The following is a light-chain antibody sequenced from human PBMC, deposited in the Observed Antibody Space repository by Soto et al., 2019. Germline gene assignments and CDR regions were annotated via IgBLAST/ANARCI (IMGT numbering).Light chain of an antibody. CDR2: DVS. V-gene: IGLV2-11*01. CDR3: CSYAGSYTFV. Sequence: QSALTQPRSVSGSPGQSVTISCTGTSNDVGGCKYVSWYQQYPGKAPKLMIYDVSKRPSGVPDRFSGSKSGNTASLTISGLQAEDEADYYCCSYAGSYTFVFGTGTKLTVL. J-gene: IGLJ1*01. CDR1: SNDVGGCKY.